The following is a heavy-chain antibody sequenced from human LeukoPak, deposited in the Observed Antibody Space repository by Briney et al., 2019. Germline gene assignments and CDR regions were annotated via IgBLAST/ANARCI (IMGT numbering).Heavy chain of an antibody. CDR1: GYSLSNDYY. V-gene: IGHV4-38-2*01. D-gene: IGHD2-2*02. Sequence: PSETLSLTCAVSGYSLSNDYYWGWVRQPPGKGLEWIGNIYHSGSTYKNPSLKSRLTMSLDTSKNQFSLKLISVTAADTAMYYCARLSGAPVRHPIYHFDYWGQGTLVTVSS. J-gene: IGHJ4*02. CDR3: ARLSGAPVRHPIYHFDY. CDR2: IYHSGST.